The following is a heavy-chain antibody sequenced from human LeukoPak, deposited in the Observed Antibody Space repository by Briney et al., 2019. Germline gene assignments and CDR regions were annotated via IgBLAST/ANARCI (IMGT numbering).Heavy chain of an antibody. V-gene: IGHV1-46*01. CDR2: INPSGGST. CDR3: ARDGPPPYYYDSSGYRYGWFDP. CDR1: GYTFTSYY. Sequence: ASVKVSCKASGYTFTSYYMHWVRQAPGQGLEWMGIINPSGGSTSYAQKFQGRVTMTRDTSTSTVYMELSSLRSEDTAVYYCARDGPPPYYYDSSGYRYGWFDPWGQGTLVTVSS. J-gene: IGHJ5*02. D-gene: IGHD3-22*01.